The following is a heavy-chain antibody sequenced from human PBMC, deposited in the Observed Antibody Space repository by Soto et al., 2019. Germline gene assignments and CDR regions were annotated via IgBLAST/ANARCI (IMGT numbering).Heavy chain of an antibody. D-gene: IGHD1-26*01. Sequence: QLRLQESGPGLVKPSDTLALTCSVSGGSIRSHGYYWAWIRQPPGKGLEWIGSMYYSGTTYYNPSLKSRVTLSIDSSKNQSSLKVKSVTAADTAVYSCARPVYSGNFFANAARFDPWGQGTLVTVSS. CDR2: MYYSGTT. CDR3: ARPVYSGNFFANAARFDP. CDR1: GGSIRSHGYY. V-gene: IGHV4-39*01. J-gene: IGHJ5*02.